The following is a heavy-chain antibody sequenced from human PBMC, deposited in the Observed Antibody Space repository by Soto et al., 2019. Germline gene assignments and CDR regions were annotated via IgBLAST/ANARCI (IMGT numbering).Heavy chain of an antibody. J-gene: IGHJ6*02. CDR3: AHDSSGWYGMDV. Sequence: QITLKESGPTLVKPTQTLTLTCTFSGFSLSNRGVGVAWIRRPPGKALEWLALIYWNDDKRYSPSLKSRLTITKETSKNQVVLTMTNMDPVDTATYDCAHDSSGWYGMDVWGQGTTVTVSS. CDR1: GFSLSNRGVG. V-gene: IGHV2-5*01. D-gene: IGHD6-19*01. CDR2: IYWNDDK.